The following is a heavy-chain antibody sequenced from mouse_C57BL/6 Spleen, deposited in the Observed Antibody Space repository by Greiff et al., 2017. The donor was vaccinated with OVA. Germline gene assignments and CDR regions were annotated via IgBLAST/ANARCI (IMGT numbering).Heavy chain of an antibody. D-gene: IGHD1-1*01. CDR2: IDPNSGGT. V-gene: IGHV1-72*01. Sequence: QVQLQQSGAELVKPGASVKLSCKASGYTFTSYWMHWVKQRPGRGLEWIGRIDPNSGGTKYNEKFKSKATLTVDKPSSTAYMQLSSLTSEDSAVYYCARCYYGSSPYWYFDVWGTGTTVTVSS. J-gene: IGHJ1*03. CDR1: GYTFTSYW. CDR3: ARCYYGSSPYWYFDV.